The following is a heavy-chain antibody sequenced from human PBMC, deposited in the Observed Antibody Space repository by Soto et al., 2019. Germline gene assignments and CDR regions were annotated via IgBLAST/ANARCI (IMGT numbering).Heavy chain of an antibody. J-gene: IGHJ4*02. CDR1: GGSVNSGGSY. V-gene: IGHV4-61*08. CDR3: AREDYRSGCDS. CDR2: MYYSGST. D-gene: IGHD6-19*01. Sequence: TLSLTCTVSGGSVNSGGSYWSWIRQPPGKGLEWIGYMYYSGSTNYNPSLKSRVTISVDMSKNQFSLKLTSVTAADTAVYYCAREDYRSGCDSWGQGTLVTVSS.